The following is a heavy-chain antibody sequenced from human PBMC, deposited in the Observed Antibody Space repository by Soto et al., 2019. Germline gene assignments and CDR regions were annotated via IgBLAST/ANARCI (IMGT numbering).Heavy chain of an antibody. CDR3: ARDPIRYCSSTSCYWVIHY. J-gene: IGHJ4*02. CDR2: ISYDGSNK. D-gene: IGHD2-2*01. CDR1: GFTFSSYA. Sequence: QVQLVESGGGVVQPGRSLRLSCAASGFTFSSYAMHWVRQAPGKGLEWVAVISYDGSNKYYADSVKGRFTISRDNSKNTLYLQMNSLRAEDTAVYYCARDPIRYCSSTSCYWVIHYWGQGTLVTVSS. V-gene: IGHV3-30-3*01.